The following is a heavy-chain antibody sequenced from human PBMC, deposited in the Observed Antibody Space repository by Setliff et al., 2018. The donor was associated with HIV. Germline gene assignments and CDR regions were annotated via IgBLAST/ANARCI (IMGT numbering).Heavy chain of an antibody. D-gene: IGHD3-10*01. V-gene: IGHV1-8*01. J-gene: IGHJ6*03. CDR2: LNPTSGNT. CDR1: GYTFTSLD. CDR3: ARGADGDFHYYMDV. Sequence: ASVKVSCKASGYTFTSLDINWVRQATGQGPEWMGWLNPTSGNTGSAQRFQGRVTMTRNTSISIAYMELSNLRSEDTAVYYCARGADGDFHYYMDVWGKGTTVTVSS.